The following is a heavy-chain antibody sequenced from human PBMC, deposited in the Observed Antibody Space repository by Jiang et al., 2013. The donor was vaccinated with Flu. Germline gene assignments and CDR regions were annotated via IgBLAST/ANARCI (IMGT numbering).Heavy chain of an antibody. J-gene: IGHJ4*02. V-gene: IGHV3-30*18. CDR2: ISYDGSNK. CDR3: AKDRGEGCSGGSCYYFDY. Sequence: FISYDGSNKYYADSVKGRFTISRDNSKNTLYLQMNSLRAEDTAVYYCAKDRGEGCSGGSCYYFDYWGQGTLVTVSS. D-gene: IGHD2-15*01.